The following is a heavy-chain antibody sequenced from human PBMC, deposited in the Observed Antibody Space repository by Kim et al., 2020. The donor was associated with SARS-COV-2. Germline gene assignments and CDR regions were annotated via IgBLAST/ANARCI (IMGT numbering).Heavy chain of an antibody. CDR2: IYYSGST. J-gene: IGHJ4*02. CDR1: GGSISSYY. Sequence: SETLSLTCTVSGGSISSYYWSWIRQPPGKGLEWIGYIYYSGSTNYNPSLKSRVTISVDTSKNQFSLKLSSVTAADTAVYYCAREHRGVDYWGQGTLVTVSS. V-gene: IGHV4-59*13. D-gene: IGHD3-16*01. CDR3: AREHRGVDY.